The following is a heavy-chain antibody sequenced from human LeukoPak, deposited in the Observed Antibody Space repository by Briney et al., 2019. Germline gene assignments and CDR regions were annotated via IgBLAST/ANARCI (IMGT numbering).Heavy chain of an antibody. Sequence: ASVKVSCKASGGTFSSYAISWVRQATGQGREWMGGIIPIFGTANYAQKFQGRVTITTDESTSTAYMELSSLRSEDTAVYYCARGGSGQDYYYCYMDVWGKGTKVTVSS. D-gene: IGHD6-25*01. CDR3: ARGGSGQDYYYCYMDV. J-gene: IGHJ6*03. CDR2: IIPIFGTA. V-gene: IGHV1-69*05. CDR1: GGTFSSYA.